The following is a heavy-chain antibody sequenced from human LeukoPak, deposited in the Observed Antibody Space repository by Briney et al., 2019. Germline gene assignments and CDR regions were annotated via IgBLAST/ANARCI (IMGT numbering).Heavy chain of an antibody. CDR3: ARAGVVVAATPSWFDP. CDR2: IYYSGST. CDR1: GGSISSYY. Sequence: SETLSLTCTVSGGSISSYYWSWIRQHPGKGLEWIGYIYYSGSTYYNPSLKSRVTISVDTSKNQFSLKLSSVTAADTAVYYCARAGVVVAATPSWFDPWGQGTLVTVSS. J-gene: IGHJ5*02. D-gene: IGHD2-15*01. V-gene: IGHV4-59*06.